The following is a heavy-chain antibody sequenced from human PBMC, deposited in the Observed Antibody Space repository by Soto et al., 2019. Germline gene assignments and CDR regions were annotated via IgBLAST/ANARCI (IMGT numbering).Heavy chain of an antibody. V-gene: IGHV3-23*01. J-gene: IGHJ4*02. CDR1: GFSFNSYA. D-gene: IGHD4-17*01. CDR3: ASHYGDYISSVGLY. Sequence: LRLSCAASGFSFNSYAMSWVRQAPGKGPEWVSAISGSGGSTYYADSVKGRFTISRDNSKSTLYLQMNSLRAEDTAVYYCASHYGDYISSVGLYWGQGTLVTVSS. CDR2: ISGSGGST.